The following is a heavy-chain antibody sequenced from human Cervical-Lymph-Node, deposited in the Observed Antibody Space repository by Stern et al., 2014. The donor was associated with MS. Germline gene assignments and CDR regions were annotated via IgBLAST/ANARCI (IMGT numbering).Heavy chain of an antibody. Sequence: MQLVESGAEVKKPGSSVKVSCKASGGTFKKDAFSWVRQAPGQGLEWMGMVVPLYGTSNYTQDFQGRVTITADESTSTAYMELTSLRSEDTAVYYCAAFAFSFWGQGTVVTVSS. CDR2: VVPLYGTS. CDR1: GGTFKKDA. V-gene: IGHV1-69*18. D-gene: IGHD2/OR15-2a*01. J-gene: IGHJ4*02. CDR3: AAFAFSF.